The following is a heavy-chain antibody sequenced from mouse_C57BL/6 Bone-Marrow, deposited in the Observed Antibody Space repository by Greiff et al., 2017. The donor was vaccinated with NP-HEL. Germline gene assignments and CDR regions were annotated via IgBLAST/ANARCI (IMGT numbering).Heavy chain of an antibody. CDR2: ISNGGGST. CDR3: ARQLTYAMDY. V-gene: IGHV5-12*01. J-gene: IGHJ4*01. Sequence: EVHLVESGGGLVQPGGSLKLSCAASGFTFSDYYMYWVRQTPEKRLEWVAYISNGGGSTYYPDTVKGRFTISRDNAKNTLYLQMSRLKSEDTAMYYCARQLTYAMDYWGQGTSVTVSS. CDR1: GFTFSDYY.